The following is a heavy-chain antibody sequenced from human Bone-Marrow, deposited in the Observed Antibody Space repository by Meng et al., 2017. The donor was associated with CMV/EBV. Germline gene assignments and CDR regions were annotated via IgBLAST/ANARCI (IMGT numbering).Heavy chain of an antibody. CDR3: AKGVPLRFLEWLLSNAFDI. J-gene: IGHJ3*02. V-gene: IGHV3-23*01. CDR1: GFTFSSYA. Sequence: GGSLRLSCAASGFTFSSYAMSWVRQAPGKGLEWVSAISGSGGSTYYADSVKGRFTNSRDNSKNTLYLQMNSLRAEDTAVYYCAKGVPLRFLEWLLSNAFDIWGQGTMVTVSS. CDR2: ISGSGGST. D-gene: IGHD3-3*01.